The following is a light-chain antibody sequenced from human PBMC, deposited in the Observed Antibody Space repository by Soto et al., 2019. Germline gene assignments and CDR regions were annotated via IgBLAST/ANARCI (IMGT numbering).Light chain of an antibody. CDR1: QSISTY. CDR3: QQYYSYSWT. J-gene: IGKJ1*01. Sequence: GDRVNIACRASQSISTYLAWYQQKPGKAPKLLMYDASSLERGVPSRFSGSGSGTEFTLTITRLQPDDFATYYGQQYYSYSWTFGQGTKVEIK. CDR2: DAS. V-gene: IGKV1-5*01.